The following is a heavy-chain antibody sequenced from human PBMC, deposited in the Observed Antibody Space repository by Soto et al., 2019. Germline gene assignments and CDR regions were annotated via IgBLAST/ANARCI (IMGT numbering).Heavy chain of an antibody. D-gene: IGHD2-2*01. Sequence: SETLSLTCAVYGGSFSGYYWSWIRQPPGKGLEWIGEINHSGSTNYNPSLKSRVTISVDTSKNQFSLKLSSVTAADTAVYYCARKVVPAERGYYYYYMDVWGKGTTVTVSS. J-gene: IGHJ6*03. CDR2: INHSGST. CDR1: GGSFSGYY. V-gene: IGHV4-34*01. CDR3: ARKVVPAERGYYYYYMDV.